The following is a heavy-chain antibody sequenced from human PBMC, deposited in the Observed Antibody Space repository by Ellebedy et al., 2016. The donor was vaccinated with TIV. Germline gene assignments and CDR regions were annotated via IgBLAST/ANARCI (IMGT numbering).Heavy chain of an antibody. V-gene: IGHV4-59*12. CDR3: ARDPGSGYYPNWFDP. Sequence: SETLSLXCTVSGGSISSYYWSWIRQPPGKGLEWIGYIYYSGSTNYNPSLKSRVTISVDTSKNQFSLKLTSVSAADTAVYYCARDPGSGYYPNWFDPWGQGTLVTVSS. J-gene: IGHJ5*02. CDR1: GGSISSYY. D-gene: IGHD3-22*01. CDR2: IYYSGST.